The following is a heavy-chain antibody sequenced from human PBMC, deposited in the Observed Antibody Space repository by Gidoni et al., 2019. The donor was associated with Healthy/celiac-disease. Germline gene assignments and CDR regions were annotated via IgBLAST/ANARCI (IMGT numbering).Heavy chain of an antibody. V-gene: IGHV3-21*01. J-gene: IGHJ4*02. CDR1: GFTFSRDS. CDR2: ISSSSSYI. CDR3: ARDAREEWELPEYYFDY. D-gene: IGHD1-26*01. Sequence: EVQLVESGGGLVKPGGSLRLSWAASGFTFSRDSMNWVRQAPGKGLEWVSSISSSSSYIYYADSVKGRFTISRDNAKNSLYLQMNSLRAEDTAVYYCARDAREEWELPEYYFDYWGQGTLVTVPS.